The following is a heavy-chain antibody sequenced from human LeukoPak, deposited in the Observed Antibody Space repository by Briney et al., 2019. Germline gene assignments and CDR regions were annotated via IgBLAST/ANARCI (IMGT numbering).Heavy chain of an antibody. V-gene: IGHV3-30-3*01. D-gene: IGHD1-26*01. CDR3: ARDQGWELGGFDY. CDR2: ILYDGSNK. Sequence: GGSLRLSCAASGFTFSSYAMHWVRQAPGKGLEWAAVILYDGSNKYYADSVKGRFTISRDNSKNTLYLQMNSLRAEDTAVYYCARDQGWELGGFDYWGRGTLVTVSS. J-gene: IGHJ4*02. CDR1: GFTFSSYA.